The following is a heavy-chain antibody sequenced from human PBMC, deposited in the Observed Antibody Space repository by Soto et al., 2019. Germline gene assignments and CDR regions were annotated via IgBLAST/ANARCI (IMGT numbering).Heavy chain of an antibody. CDR3: ASRGVSDVSPRFAPYVRGV. D-gene: IGHD3-10*01. J-gene: IGHJ6*02. CDR2: VYPGDSDT. CDR1: GYTFSNYW. Sequence: GESLELSCKGSGYTFSNYWIAWVRQMPGKGLEWMGIVYPGDSDTRYSPSFQGQVTISADKSINSAHLQWSSLKASDSAMYYCASRGVSDVSPRFAPYVRGVWGQGTRVTVSS. V-gene: IGHV5-51*01.